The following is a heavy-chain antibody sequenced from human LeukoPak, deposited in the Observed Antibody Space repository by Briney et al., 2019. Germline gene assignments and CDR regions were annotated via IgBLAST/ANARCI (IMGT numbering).Heavy chain of an antibody. D-gene: IGHD6-13*01. CDR2: INHSGST. V-gene: IGHV4-34*01. CDR3: ARRYSSSAGPHRGISGMDV. CDR1: GESFSGYY. Sequence: SGTLSLTCAVYGESFSGYYWSRIRQPPGKGLEWIGEINHSGSTNYNPSLKSRVTISVDTSKNQFSLKLSSVTAADTAVYYCARRYSSSAGPHRGISGMDVWGQGTTVTVSS. J-gene: IGHJ6*02.